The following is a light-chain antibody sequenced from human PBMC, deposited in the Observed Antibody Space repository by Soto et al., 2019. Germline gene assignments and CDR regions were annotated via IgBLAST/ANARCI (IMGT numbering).Light chain of an antibody. CDR3: QSYDSSLSGYV. Sequence: QSVLTQPPSVSGAPGQRVTISCTGSSSNIGAGYDVSWYQQLPGTAPKFLIYGNTDRPSGVPDRFSGSKSGTSASLAITGRQAEDEADYYCQSYDSSLSGYVFGTGTKVTVL. J-gene: IGLJ1*01. CDR1: SSNIGAGYD. V-gene: IGLV1-40*01. CDR2: GNT.